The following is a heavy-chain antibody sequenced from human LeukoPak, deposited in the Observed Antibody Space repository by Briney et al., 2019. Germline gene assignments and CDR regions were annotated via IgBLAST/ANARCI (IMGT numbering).Heavy chain of an antibody. Sequence: PSETLSLTCAVFDGSFSDYYWSWVRQPPGKGLEWIGEINYSGRTNYYPSLTSRATLSIDTSKNQFSLKLSSVTAADTAVYYCARGYCSGGSCYSYYYYNYMDVWGKGTTVTVSS. CDR3: ARGYCSGGSCYSYYYYNYMDV. D-gene: IGHD2-15*01. J-gene: IGHJ6*03. CDR1: DGSFSDYY. CDR2: INYSGRT. V-gene: IGHV4-34*01.